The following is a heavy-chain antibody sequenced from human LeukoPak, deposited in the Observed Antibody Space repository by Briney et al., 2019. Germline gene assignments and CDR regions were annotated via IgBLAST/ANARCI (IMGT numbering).Heavy chain of an antibody. D-gene: IGHD2-15*01. J-gene: IGHJ4*02. V-gene: IGHV3-33*08. CDR3: AREVVVAATHSPLDY. Sequence: GGSLRLSCAASGFTFSSYAMSWVRQAPGKGLEWVAVIWYDGSNKYYADSVKGRFTISRDNSKNTLYLQMNSLRAEDTAVYYCAREVVVAATHSPLDYWGQGTLVTVSS. CDR2: IWYDGSNK. CDR1: GFTFSSYA.